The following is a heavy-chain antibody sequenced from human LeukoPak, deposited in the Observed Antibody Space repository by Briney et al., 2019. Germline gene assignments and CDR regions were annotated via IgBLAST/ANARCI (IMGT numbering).Heavy chain of an antibody. J-gene: IGHJ6*03. CDR3: ARDSAAPVIYYMDV. V-gene: IGHV3-48*03. CDR2: ISASGTTI. CDR1: GFTFSDYE. Sequence: GGSLRLSCAASGFTFSDYELNWVRQAPGKGLEWISYISASGTTIYYADSVKGRFTISRDNVKKSLFLQMNSLRAEDTAVYYCARDSAAPVIYYMDVWGNGTTVTISS. D-gene: IGHD6-13*01.